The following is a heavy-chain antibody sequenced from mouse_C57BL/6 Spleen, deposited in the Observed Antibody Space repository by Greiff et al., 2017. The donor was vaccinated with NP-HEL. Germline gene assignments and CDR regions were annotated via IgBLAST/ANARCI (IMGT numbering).Heavy chain of an antibody. CDR3: ARGGYGSPYYYAMDY. V-gene: IGHV1-55*01. CDR1: GYTFTSYW. Sequence: VQLQQSGAELVKPGASVKMSCKASGYTFTSYWITWVKQRPGQGLEWIGDIYPGSGSTNYNEKFKSKATLTVDTSSSTAYMQLSSLTSEDSAVYYCARGGYGSPYYYAMDYWGQGTSVTVSS. CDR2: IYPGSGST. D-gene: IGHD1-1*01. J-gene: IGHJ4*01.